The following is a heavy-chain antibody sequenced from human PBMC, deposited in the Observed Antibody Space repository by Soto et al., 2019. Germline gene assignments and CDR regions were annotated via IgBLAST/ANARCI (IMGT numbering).Heavy chain of an antibody. J-gene: IGHJ5*02. CDR3: ARLSGSIQDRWFDP. D-gene: IGHD1-26*01. CDR1: GYTFTIYG. V-gene: IGHV1-18*01. CDR2: ISAYNGNT. Sequence: ASVKVSCKASGYTFTIYGISGVLQAPGQGLEWMGWISAYNGNTNYAQKLQGRVTMTTDTSTSTAYMELRSLRSDDTAVYYCARLSGSIQDRWFDPWGQGTLVTVSS.